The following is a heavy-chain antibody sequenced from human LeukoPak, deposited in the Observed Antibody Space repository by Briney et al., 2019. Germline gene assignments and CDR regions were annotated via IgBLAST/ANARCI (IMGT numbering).Heavy chain of an antibody. CDR3: ARVSFNGRNDY. V-gene: IGHV4-38-2*02. Sequence: SETLSLTCTVSGYSISTGYYWGWIRQPPGKGLEWIGTIYHSGSTYYNPSLKSRFTISIDTSKNQFSLKLSSVTASHTDVYYCARVSFNGRNDYWGQGTLVTVSS. CDR1: GYSISTGYY. J-gene: IGHJ4*02. CDR2: IYHSGST.